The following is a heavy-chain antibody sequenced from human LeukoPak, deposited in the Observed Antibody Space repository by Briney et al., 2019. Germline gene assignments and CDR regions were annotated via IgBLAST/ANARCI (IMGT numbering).Heavy chain of an antibody. D-gene: IGHD4-23*01. V-gene: IGHV3-30*02. J-gene: IGHJ3*02. Sequence: PGGSLRLSCAASGFTFSSYGMHWVRQAPGKGLERVAFIRYDGSNKYYADSVKGRFTISRDNSKNTLYLQMNSLRAEDTAVYYCARVKWTTVVTPLAFDIWGQGTMVTVSS. CDR2: IRYDGSNK. CDR3: ARVKWTTVVTPLAFDI. CDR1: GFTFSSYG.